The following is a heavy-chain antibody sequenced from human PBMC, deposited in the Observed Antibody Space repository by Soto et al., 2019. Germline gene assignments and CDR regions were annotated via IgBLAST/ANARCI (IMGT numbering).Heavy chain of an antibody. J-gene: IGHJ5*02. CDR1: GGTFSSYA. CDR3: ARGRFEYSSSSGVTNWFDP. V-gene: IGHV1-69*13. CDR2: IIPIFGTA. Sequence: GASVKLSCKASGGTFSSYAISWVRQAPGQGLEWMGGIIPIFGTANYAQKFQGRVTITADESTSTAYMELSSLRSEDTAVYYCARGRFEYSSSSGVTNWFDPWGQGTLVTVSS. D-gene: IGHD6-6*01.